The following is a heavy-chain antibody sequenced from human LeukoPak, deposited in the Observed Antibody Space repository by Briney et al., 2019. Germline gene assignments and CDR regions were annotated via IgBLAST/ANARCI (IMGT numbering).Heavy chain of an antibody. V-gene: IGHV4-59*01. CDR2: IYYSGST. CDR3: ARVGAVTTLDY. D-gene: IGHD4-11*01. CDR1: GGSISSYY. J-gene: IGHJ4*02. Sequence: SETLSLTCTASGGSISSYYWSWIRQPPGKGLEWIGYIYYSGSTNYNPSLKSRVTISVDTSKNQFSLKLSSVTAADTAVYYCARVGAVTTLDYWGQGTLVTVSS.